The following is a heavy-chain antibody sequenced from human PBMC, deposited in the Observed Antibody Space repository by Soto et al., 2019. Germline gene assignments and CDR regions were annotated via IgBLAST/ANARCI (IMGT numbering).Heavy chain of an antibody. J-gene: IGHJ5*02. V-gene: IGHV4-59*01. CDR1: VGSFSGYY. CDR2: IYYSRST. Sequence: ESLSLTFSVEVGSFSGYYWSWIRQPPGKGLEWIGYIYYSRSTDYNPSLKSRVTISADTSKNQFSLKLISVTAADTAVYYCATESDIEATIHNWFDPWGQGTLVTVSS. D-gene: IGHD5-12*01. CDR3: ATESDIEATIHNWFDP.